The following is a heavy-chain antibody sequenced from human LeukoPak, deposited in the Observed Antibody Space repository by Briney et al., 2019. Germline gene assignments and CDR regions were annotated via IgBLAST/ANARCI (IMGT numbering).Heavy chain of an antibody. CDR3: ARDHRRGYSSGWSSSWFDP. CDR1: GFTFGSYS. Sequence: PGGSLRLSCAGSGFTFGSYSMNWVRHAPGKGLEWIGSIHYSGSTYYNPSLKSRVTISVDTSKNRFSLKLSSVTAADTAVYYCARDHRRGYSSGWSSSWFDPWGQGTLVTVSS. J-gene: IGHJ5*02. D-gene: IGHD6-19*01. CDR2: IHYSGST. V-gene: IGHV4-39*07.